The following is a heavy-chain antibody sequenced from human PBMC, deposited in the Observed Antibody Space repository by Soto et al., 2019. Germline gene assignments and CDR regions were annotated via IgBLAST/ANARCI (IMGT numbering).Heavy chain of an antibody. CDR2: MFYVGAT. Sequence: SETLSLTCSVFGGSISSGDYYWSWIRQPPGKGLEWIGYMFYVGATYYNPSLKSRVTISVDTSKNQFSLKLSSVTAADTAVYYCARDIHPLRGYYYGMDVWGQGTTVTVSS. CDR3: ARDIHPLRGYYYGMDV. CDR1: GGSISSGDYY. D-gene: IGHD2-2*02. J-gene: IGHJ6*02. V-gene: IGHV4-30-4*01.